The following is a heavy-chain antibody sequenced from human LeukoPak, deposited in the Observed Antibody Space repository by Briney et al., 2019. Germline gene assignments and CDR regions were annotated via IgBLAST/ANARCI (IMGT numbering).Heavy chain of an antibody. CDR3: ARDPEYCSGGSCYRYNWFDP. V-gene: IGHV3-20*04. Sequence: GGSLRLSCAASGFTFDDYGMSWVRQAPGKGLEWVSGINWNGGSTGYADSVKGRFTISRDNAKNSLYLQMNSLRVEDTALYYCARDPEYCSGGSCYRYNWFDPWGQGTLVTVSS. CDR2: INWNGGST. D-gene: IGHD2-15*01. J-gene: IGHJ5*02. CDR1: GFTFDDYG.